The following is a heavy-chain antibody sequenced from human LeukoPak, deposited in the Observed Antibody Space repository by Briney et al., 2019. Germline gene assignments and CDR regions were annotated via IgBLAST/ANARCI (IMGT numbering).Heavy chain of an antibody. CDR1: GYTFTSYD. D-gene: IGHD3-3*01. CDR3: ARDYYDFWSGQWPGCHY. J-gene: IGHJ4*02. CDR2: MNPNSGNT. Sequence: ASVKVSCKASGYTFTSYDINWVRQATGQGLEWMGWMNPNSGNTGYAQKFQGRVTMTTDTSTSTAYMELRSLRSDDTAVYYCARDYYDFWSGQWPGCHYWGQGTLVTVSS. V-gene: IGHV1-8*01.